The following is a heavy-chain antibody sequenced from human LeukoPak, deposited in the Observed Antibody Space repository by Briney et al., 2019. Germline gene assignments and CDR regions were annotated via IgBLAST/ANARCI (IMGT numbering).Heavy chain of an antibody. Sequence: GGSLRLSCAASGFSFSSYAMSWVRQAPGKGLEWVSAISGSGGSTYYADSVKGRFTISRDNSKNTLYLQMNSLRAEDTAVYYCAKYRSSGYERNRAFDIWGQGTMVTVSS. CDR2: ISGSGGST. CDR3: AKYRSSGYERNRAFDI. D-gene: IGHD3-22*01. J-gene: IGHJ3*02. CDR1: GFSFSSYA. V-gene: IGHV3-23*01.